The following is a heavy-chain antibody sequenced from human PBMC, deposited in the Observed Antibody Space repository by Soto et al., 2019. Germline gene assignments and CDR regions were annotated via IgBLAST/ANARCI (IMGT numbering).Heavy chain of an antibody. Sequence: ASVKVSCKASGYTFTIYGISWVLRAPGQGLEWMGWISAYNGNTNYAQKLQGRVTMTTDTSTSTAYMELRSLRSDDTAVYYCARDLTPGLVDHWAQGTLVTGSS. J-gene: IGHJ4*02. D-gene: IGHD3-9*01. CDR2: ISAYNGNT. CDR1: GYTFTIYG. CDR3: ARDLTPGLVDH. V-gene: IGHV1-18*01.